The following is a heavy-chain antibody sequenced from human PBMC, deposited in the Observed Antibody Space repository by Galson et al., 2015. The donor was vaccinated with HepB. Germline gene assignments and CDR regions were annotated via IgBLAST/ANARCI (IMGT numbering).Heavy chain of an antibody. CDR3: VKGGGYSAIRGRGGFDS. CDR1: GFTFNSYA. Sequence: SLRLSCAAPGFTFNSYAMHWVSQAPGKGLRWVAVITYDGTNKFYARSVKGRFTISRDNSGNTLFLHMNSLRPEDTALYYCVKGGGYSAIRGRGGFDSWGQGALVTVSS. CDR2: ITYDGTNK. V-gene: IGHV3-30*04. D-gene: IGHD5-12*01. J-gene: IGHJ4*02.